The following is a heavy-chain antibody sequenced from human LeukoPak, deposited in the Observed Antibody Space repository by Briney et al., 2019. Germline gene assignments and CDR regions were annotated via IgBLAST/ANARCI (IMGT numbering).Heavy chain of an antibody. D-gene: IGHD3-22*01. J-gene: IGHJ4*01. Sequence: PGGSLRLPCAASGFTFSDYYMSWIRQAPGKGLEWVSYISSSGSTTYYADSVKGRFTISRDNAKNSLYLQMNSLRAEDTAVYYCARDLYYYDSSGSPVDYWGHGTLVTVSS. CDR3: ARDLYYYDSSGSPVDY. V-gene: IGHV3-11*04. CDR2: ISSSGSTT. CDR1: GFTFSDYY.